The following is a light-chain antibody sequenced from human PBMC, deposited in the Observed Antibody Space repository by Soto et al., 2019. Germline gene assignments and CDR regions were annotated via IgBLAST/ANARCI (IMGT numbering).Light chain of an antibody. J-gene: IGKJ1*01. CDR1: QGISSY. V-gene: IGKV1-27*01. Sequence: DIQMTQSPSTLSASVGDRVTITCRASQGISSYLAWYQQKPGKVPKLLIYAASTLQSGVPSRFSGSGSGTDFTLTISSLQPEDVATYYCQKYNSALWKFGQGTKVDIK. CDR2: AAS. CDR3: QKYNSALWK.